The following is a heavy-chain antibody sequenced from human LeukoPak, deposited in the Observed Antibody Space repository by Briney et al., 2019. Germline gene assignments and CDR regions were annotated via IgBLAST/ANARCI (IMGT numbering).Heavy chain of an antibody. V-gene: IGHV4-39*07. CDR2: IYYSGCT. CDR3: ARVRYCSGGSCYSGGPYYYYYMDV. D-gene: IGHD2-15*01. CDR1: GGSISSSSYY. Sequence: SETLSLTCTVSGGSISSSSYYRGWIRQPSGKGLEWIGSIYYSGCTYYNPSLKSRVTISVDTSKNQFSLKLSSVTAADTAVYYCARVRYCSGGSCYSGGPYYYYYMDVWGKGTTVTVSS. J-gene: IGHJ6*03.